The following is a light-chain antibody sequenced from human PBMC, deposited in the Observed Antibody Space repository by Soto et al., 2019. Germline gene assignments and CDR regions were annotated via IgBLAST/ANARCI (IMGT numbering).Light chain of an antibody. Sequence: QAVLTQEPSLTVSPGVTVTLTCGSSTGTVASGHYPYWVQQKPGQVPRTLIYDTDNKHSWTPARFSGSLLGGKAALTLSGAQSDDEADYYCLLTYNGPRVFGGGTKLTVL. CDR1: TGTVASGHY. V-gene: IGLV7-46*01. CDR3: LLTYNGPRV. J-gene: IGLJ3*02. CDR2: DTD.